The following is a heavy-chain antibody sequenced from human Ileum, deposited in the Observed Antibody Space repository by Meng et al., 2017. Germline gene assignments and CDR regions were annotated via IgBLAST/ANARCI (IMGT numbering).Heavy chain of an antibody. Sequence: QGPSARLWCPSGTLPPPCAVLGTGWRWVRQPPGKGLEWIGEIFQSGRTNYNPSLKSRVTISIDKSRSQISLQLSAVTAADTAVYSCATSNDRDVYYLGYWGQGTLVTVSS. J-gene: IGHJ4*02. CDR3: ATSNDRDVYYLGY. D-gene: IGHD3-22*01. CDR2: IFQSGRT. CDR1: GTG. V-gene: IGHV4-4*02.